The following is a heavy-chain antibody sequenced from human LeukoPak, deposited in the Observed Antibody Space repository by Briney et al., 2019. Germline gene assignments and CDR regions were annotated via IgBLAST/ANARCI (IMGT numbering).Heavy chain of an antibody. CDR1: GFTFSSYA. Sequence: GGSLRLSCAASGFTFSSYAMSWVRQAPGKGLEWVSYISSSSSTIYYADSVKGRFTISRDNAKNSLYLQMNSLRAEDTAVYYCAKMGDYYYYYGMDVWGQGTTVTVSS. J-gene: IGHJ6*02. CDR2: ISSSSSTI. CDR3: AKMGDYYYYYGMDV. D-gene: IGHD3-16*01. V-gene: IGHV3-48*04.